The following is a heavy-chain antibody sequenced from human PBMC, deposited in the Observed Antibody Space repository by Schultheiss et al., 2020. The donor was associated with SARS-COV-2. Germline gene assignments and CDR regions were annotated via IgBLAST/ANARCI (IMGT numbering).Heavy chain of an antibody. D-gene: IGHD3-16*02. CDR1: GFTFSSYE. V-gene: IGHV3-48*03. J-gene: IGHJ4*02. CDR3: ARAWRGSYRLRGVYYFDY. Sequence: GGSLRLSCAASGFTFSSYEMNWVRQAPGKGLEWVSYISSSGSTIYYADSVKGRFTISRDNAKNSLYLQMNSLRAEDTAVYYCARAWRGSYRLRGVYYFDYWGQGTLVTVSS. CDR2: ISSSGSTI.